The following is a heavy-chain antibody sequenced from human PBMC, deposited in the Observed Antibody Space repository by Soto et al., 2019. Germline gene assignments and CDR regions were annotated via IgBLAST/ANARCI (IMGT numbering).Heavy chain of an antibody. J-gene: IGHJ4*02. Sequence: GESLKISCQASGYRFSHYWIAWVRHMPGKGLEWMGIIYPGDSDTRYSPSFQGQVTISADTSMYTAYLQWSSLKASDTAFYFCARSDFWSGKFDYWGRGTLVTVSS. CDR3: ARSDFWSGKFDY. V-gene: IGHV5-51*01. D-gene: IGHD3-3*01. CDR2: IYPGDSDT. CDR1: GYRFSHYW.